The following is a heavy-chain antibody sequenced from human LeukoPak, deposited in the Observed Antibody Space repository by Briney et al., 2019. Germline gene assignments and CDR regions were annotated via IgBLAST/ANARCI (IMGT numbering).Heavy chain of an antibody. J-gene: IGHJ6*03. D-gene: IGHD1-26*01. Sequence: SETLSLTCTVSGGSISSYYWSWIRQPAGKGLEWIGRIYTSGSTNYNPSLKSRVTMSVDTSKNQFSLKLSSVTAADTAVYYCARVCSGSYGHLFYYYYYMDVWGKGTTVTISS. V-gene: IGHV4-4*07. CDR3: ARVCSGSYGHLFYYYYYMDV. CDR2: IYTSGST. CDR1: GGSISSYY.